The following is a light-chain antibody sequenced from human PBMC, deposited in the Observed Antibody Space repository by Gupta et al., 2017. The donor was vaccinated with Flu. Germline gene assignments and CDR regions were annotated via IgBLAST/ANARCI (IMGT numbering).Light chain of an antibody. Sequence: QSVLTQPPSASGTPGQRVTISCSGSSSNIGSNSVDWDQQGPATAPKFLIYKNDQRPSGVPDRFSGSKSGTSAALSSSGLRAEDEADYYCAAWDDSLKGQVFGEGTKVTVL. CDR1: SSNIGSNS. CDR3: AAWDDSLKGQV. CDR2: KND. V-gene: IGLV1-47*01. J-gene: IGLJ2*01.